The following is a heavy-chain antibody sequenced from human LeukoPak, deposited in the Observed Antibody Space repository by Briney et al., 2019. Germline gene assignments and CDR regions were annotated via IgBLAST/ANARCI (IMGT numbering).Heavy chain of an antibody. V-gene: IGHV3-74*01. J-gene: IGHJ4*02. CDR1: GFTFSAYW. Sequence: GGSLRLSCAASGFTFSAYWMHWVRQAPGKGLVRVSRVKYDGSTTTYADSVKGRFTISRDNAKNILYLQMNSLRVEDTAVYYCARDLDWLLFDYWGQGTLVTVSS. D-gene: IGHD3-9*01. CDR3: ARDLDWLLFDY. CDR2: VKYDGSTT.